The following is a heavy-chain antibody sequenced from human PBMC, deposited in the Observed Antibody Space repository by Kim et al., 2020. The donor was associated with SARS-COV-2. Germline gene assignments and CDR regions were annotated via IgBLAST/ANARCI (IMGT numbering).Heavy chain of an antibody. Sequence: SVKVSCKASGFTFTSSAVQWVRQARGQRLEWIGWIVVGSGNTNYAQKFQERVTITRDMSTSTAYMELSSLRSEDTAVYYCAAPSNYYDSSGYYLNYDAFDVWGRGTNVTVSS. V-gene: IGHV1-58*01. CDR1: GFTFTSSA. CDR3: AAPSNYYDSSGYYLNYDAFDV. CDR2: IVVGSGNT. D-gene: IGHD3-22*01. J-gene: IGHJ3*01.